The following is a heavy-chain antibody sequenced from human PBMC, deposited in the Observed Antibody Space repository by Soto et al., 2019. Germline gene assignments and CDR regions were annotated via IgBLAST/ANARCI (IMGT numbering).Heavy chain of an antibody. CDR1: GFTFSSYA. Sequence: EVQLLESGGGLVQPGGSLRLSCAASGFTFSSYAMRWVRQAPVKGLEWGSAISGSGGSTYYADSVKGRFAISRDNSKNTLYPQMNSLRAQDTAVYYCARRGSGSYYDSWGQGTLVTVSS. V-gene: IGHV3-23*01. J-gene: IGHJ4*02. CDR3: ARRGSGSYYDS. CDR2: ISGSGGST. D-gene: IGHD1-26*01.